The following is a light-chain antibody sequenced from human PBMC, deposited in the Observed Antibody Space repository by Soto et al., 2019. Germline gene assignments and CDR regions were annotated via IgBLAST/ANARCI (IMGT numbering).Light chain of an antibody. CDR2: KAS. CDR3: QHYNSYSEA. V-gene: IGKV1-5*03. J-gene: IGKJ1*01. Sequence: DIQMTQSPSTLSGSVGDRVTITCRASQTISSWLAWYQQKPGKAPKLLIYKASTLKSGVPSRFSGSGSGTEFTLTISSLHPDDFATYYCQHYNSYSEAVGQGTKV. CDR1: QTISSW.